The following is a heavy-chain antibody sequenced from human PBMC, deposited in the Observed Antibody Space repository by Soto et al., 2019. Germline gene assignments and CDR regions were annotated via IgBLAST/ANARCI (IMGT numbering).Heavy chain of an antibody. CDR2: IYYSGST. CDR1: GGSISSSSYY. J-gene: IGHJ6*02. CDR3: ACIFSGGYGYGFYYYGMDV. Sequence: QLQLQESGPGLVKPSETLSLTCTVSGGSISSSSYYWGWIRQPPGKGLEWIGSIYYSGSTYYNPSLKRRVTISVDTSKNQCSLKLSSVTAADTAVYYCACIFSGGYGYGFYYYGMDVWGQGTTVTVSS. D-gene: IGHD5-18*01. V-gene: IGHV4-39*01.